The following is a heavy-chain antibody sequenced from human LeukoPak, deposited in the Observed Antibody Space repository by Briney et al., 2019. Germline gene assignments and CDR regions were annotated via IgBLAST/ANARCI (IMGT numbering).Heavy chain of an antibody. CDR1: GYSISSGYY. D-gene: IGHD3/OR15-3a*01. Sequence: PSETLSLTCTVSGYSISSGYYWGWIRQPPGKGLEWIGSIYHSGSTYYNPSLKSRVTISVDTSKNQFSLKLSSVTAADTAVYYCAGQTGSGLFILPGGQGTLVTVSS. CDR3: AGQTGSGLFILP. V-gene: IGHV4-38-2*02. CDR2: IYHSGST. J-gene: IGHJ4*02.